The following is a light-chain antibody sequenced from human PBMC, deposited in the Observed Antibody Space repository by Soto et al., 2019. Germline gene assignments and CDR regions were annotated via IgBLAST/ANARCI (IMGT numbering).Light chain of an antibody. J-gene: IGKJ1*01. CDR3: QQASGFPRT. CDR1: QSISIW. CDR2: AAS. V-gene: IGKV1-12*01. Sequence: DIRMTQSPSSLSASVGDTVTITCRASQSISIWLAWYRQRPGKVLELLIYAASSLQSGVPSRFSGSGSGTDFTLTINGLQPEDFATYYCQQASGFPRTFGQGTKVDI.